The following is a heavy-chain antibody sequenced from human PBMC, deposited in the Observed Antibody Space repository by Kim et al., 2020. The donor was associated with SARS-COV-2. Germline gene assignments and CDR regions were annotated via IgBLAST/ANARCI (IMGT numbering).Heavy chain of an antibody. CDR2: ISYDGSNK. Sequence: GGSLRLSCAASGFTFSSYAMHWVRQAPGKGLEWVAVISYDGSNKYYADSVKGRFTISRDNSKNTLYLQMNSLRAEDTAVYYCARNYYDSSGYYPEYFQHWGQGTLVTVSS. CDR3: ARNYYDSSGYYPEYFQH. D-gene: IGHD3-22*01. V-gene: IGHV3-30-3*01. CDR1: GFTFSSYA. J-gene: IGHJ1*01.